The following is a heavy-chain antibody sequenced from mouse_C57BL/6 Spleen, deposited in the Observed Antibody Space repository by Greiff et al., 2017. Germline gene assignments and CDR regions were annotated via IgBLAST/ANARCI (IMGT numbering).Heavy chain of an antibody. Sequence: VQLQQSGAELVRPGASVTLSCKASGYTFTDYEMHWVKQTPVHGLEWIGAIDPETGGTAYNQKFKGKAILTADKSSSTAYMELRSLTSEDSAVYYCTRRGYYDYDGVAYWGQGTLVTVSA. CDR3: TRRGYYDYDGVAY. J-gene: IGHJ3*01. D-gene: IGHD2-4*01. V-gene: IGHV1-15*01. CDR2: IDPETGGT. CDR1: GYTFTDYE.